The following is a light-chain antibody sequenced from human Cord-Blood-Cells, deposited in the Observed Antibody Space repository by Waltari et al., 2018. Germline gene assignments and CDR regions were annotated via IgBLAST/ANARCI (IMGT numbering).Light chain of an antibody. V-gene: IGLV2-14*01. Sequence: QSALTQPASVSGSPGQSITISCTGTSSDVGGYHYVSWYQQHPGKPPNLMIYDVSHRPSGVSNRFSGSKSGNTASLTISGLQAEDEADYYCSSYTSSSTLYVFGTGTKVTVL. CDR3: SSYTSSSTLYV. CDR1: SSDVGGYHY. J-gene: IGLJ1*01. CDR2: DVS.